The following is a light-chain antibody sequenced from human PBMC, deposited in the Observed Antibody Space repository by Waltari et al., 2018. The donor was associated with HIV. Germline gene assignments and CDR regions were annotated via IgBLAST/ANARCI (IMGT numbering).Light chain of an antibody. CDR2: WAS. CDR1: QSVLYSSNNKNY. V-gene: IGKV4-1*01. Sequence: DIVMTQSPHSLAVSLGERATINCKSSQSVLYSSNNKNYLAWFHQKPGQPPKLLIHWASTRDSGVPDPFSGRGSGTDFTLTIRSLQAEDVAVYYCQPYFSTPCPFGPGPTLALK. J-gene: IGKJ2*01. CDR3: QPYFSTPCP.